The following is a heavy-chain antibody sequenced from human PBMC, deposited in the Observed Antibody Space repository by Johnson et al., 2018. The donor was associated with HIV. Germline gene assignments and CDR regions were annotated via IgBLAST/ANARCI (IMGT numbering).Heavy chain of an antibody. CDR3: ARDRCRSCLDVFVI. J-gene: IGHJ3*02. CDR1: GFTFSYYA. D-gene: IGHD6-13*01. V-gene: IGHV3-30*04. CDR2: ISHDGSNR. Sequence: QVQLLESGGGVVQPGRSLRLSCAASGFTFSYYAMHWVRQAPGTGLEWLAVISHDGSNRYYADSVKGRVTISRDNSKNTLYLQTNSLRGEDTAVYYCARDRCRSCLDVFVIWGQGTMVTVSS.